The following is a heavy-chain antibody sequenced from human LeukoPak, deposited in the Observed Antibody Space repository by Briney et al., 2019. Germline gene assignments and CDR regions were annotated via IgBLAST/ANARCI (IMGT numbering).Heavy chain of an antibody. J-gene: IGHJ4*02. V-gene: IGHV1-46*01. CDR1: GYTFTIYY. CDR3: ARDFSRFFGDYFDC. CDR2: INPSGGST. D-gene: IGHD6-13*01. Sequence: ASVKVSCKASGYTFTIYYIHWVRQAPRQGLEWMGIINPSGGSTSYAQKFQGRVTMTRDTSTSTAYMELSSLRSEDTAVYYCARDFSRFFGDYFDCWGQGTLVTGSS.